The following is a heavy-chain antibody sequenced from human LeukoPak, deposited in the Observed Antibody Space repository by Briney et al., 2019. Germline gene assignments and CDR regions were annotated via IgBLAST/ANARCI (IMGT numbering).Heavy chain of an antibody. J-gene: IGHJ4*02. D-gene: IGHD2-2*01. CDR1: GFTFTSYT. Sequence: PGGSLRLSCVASGFTFTSYTMNWVRQAPGKGLEWGSGISGSGRTTYYADSVRRRFTISRDNSKNTLSLESNSLRLEDTAVYYCAKEGSSAWTYYFDCWGQGILLTVSS. CDR3: AKEGSSAWTYYFDC. CDR2: ISGSGRTT. V-gene: IGHV3-23*01.